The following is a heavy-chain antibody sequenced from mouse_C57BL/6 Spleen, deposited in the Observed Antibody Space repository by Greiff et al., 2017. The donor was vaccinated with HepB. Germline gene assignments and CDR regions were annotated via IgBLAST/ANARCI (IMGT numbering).Heavy chain of an antibody. CDR3: ARQKYYGSSSYYFDY. CDR1: GFTFSDYG. J-gene: IGHJ2*01. D-gene: IGHD1-1*01. CDR2: ISSGSSTI. V-gene: IGHV5-17*01. Sequence: EVQLVESGGGLVKPGGSLKLSCAASGFTFSDYGMHWVRQAPEKGLEWVAYISSGSSTIYYADTVKGRFTISRDNAKNTLFLQMTSLRSEDTAMYYCARQKYYGSSSYYFDYWGQGTTLTVSS.